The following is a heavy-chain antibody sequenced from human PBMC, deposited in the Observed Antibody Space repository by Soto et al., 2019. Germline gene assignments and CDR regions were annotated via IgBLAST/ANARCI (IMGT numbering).Heavy chain of an antibody. J-gene: IGHJ4*02. D-gene: IGHD6-13*01. CDR1: GGSISSGDYY. Sequence: PSETLSLTCTVSGGSISSGDYYWSWIRQPPGKGLEWIGYIYYSGSTYYNPSLKSRVTISVDTSKNQFSLKLSSVTAADTAVYYCARDRIPGIAAAGTWGQGTLVTVSS. CDR2: IYYSGST. CDR3: ARDRIPGIAAAGT. V-gene: IGHV4-30-4*01.